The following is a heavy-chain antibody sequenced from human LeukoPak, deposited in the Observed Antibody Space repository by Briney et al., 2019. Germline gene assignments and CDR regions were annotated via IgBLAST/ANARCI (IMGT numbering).Heavy chain of an antibody. J-gene: IGHJ5*02. D-gene: IGHD6-13*01. Sequence: ASVKVSCKASGYTFTSYYMHWVRQAPGQGLEWMGIINPSGAGTSYAQKFQGRVTMTRDTSTSTVYMELSSLGSDDTAVYYCVRESRAAGFDPWGQGTLVTVSS. CDR1: GYTFTSYY. V-gene: IGHV1-46*01. CDR3: VRESRAAGFDP. CDR2: INPSGAGT.